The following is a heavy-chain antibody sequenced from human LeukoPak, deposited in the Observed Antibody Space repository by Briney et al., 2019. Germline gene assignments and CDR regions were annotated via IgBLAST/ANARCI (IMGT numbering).Heavy chain of an antibody. CDR1: GFTFTEYW. J-gene: IGHJ6*03. CDR2: IKQEGREV. Sequence: GGSLRLSCAASGFTFTEYWMTWVRQAPGQRLEWMANIKQEGREVYYVASVEGRFTISRDNTKNSVYLQMNSLGDEDTAVYYCPREAYCGGPSCVAVSYMDVWGEGTAVTVSS. CDR3: PREAYCGGPSCVAVSYMDV. V-gene: IGHV3-7*01. D-gene: IGHD2-21*01.